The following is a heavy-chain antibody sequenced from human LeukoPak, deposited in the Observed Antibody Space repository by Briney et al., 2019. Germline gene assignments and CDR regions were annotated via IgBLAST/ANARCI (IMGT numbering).Heavy chain of an antibody. Sequence: ESLKISCKGSGYSFTSYWIGWVRQMPGKGLEWMGIIYPGDSDTRYSPSFQGQVTISADKSISTAYLQWSSLKASDTAMYYCAKLPYYYDSSGYSGPVYFDYWGQGTLVTVSS. D-gene: IGHD3-22*01. CDR2: IYPGDSDT. CDR3: AKLPYYYDSSGYSGPVYFDY. J-gene: IGHJ4*02. CDR1: GYSFTSYW. V-gene: IGHV5-51*01.